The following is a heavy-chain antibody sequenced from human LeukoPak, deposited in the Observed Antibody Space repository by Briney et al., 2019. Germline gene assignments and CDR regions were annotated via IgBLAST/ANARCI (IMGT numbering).Heavy chain of an antibody. CDR3: AKDSSGYYDFDY. D-gene: IGHD3-22*01. V-gene: IGHV3-9*01. J-gene: IGHJ4*02. Sequence: PGRSLRLSCAASGFTFDDYAMHWVRQAPGKGLEWVSGISWNSGSIGYADSVKGRFTISRDNAKNSLYLQMNSLRAEDTALYYCAKDSSGYYDFDYWGQGTLVTVSS. CDR1: GFTFDDYA. CDR2: ISWNSGSI.